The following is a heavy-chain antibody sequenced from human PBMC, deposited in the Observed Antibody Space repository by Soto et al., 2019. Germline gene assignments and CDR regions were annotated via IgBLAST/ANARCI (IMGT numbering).Heavy chain of an antibody. J-gene: IGHJ5*02. V-gene: IGHV1-18*01. D-gene: IGHD3-10*01. CDR2: ISAYNGNT. CDR3: ARDWARDTYGSGSYYNPDNWFDP. Sequence: QVQLVQSGAEVKKPGASVKVSCKASGYTFTSYGISWVRQAPGQGLEWMGWISAYNGNTNYAQKLQGRVTMTTDTSTSTVDMETRSLRSDDTAVYYCARDWARDTYGSGSYYNPDNWFDPWGQGTLVTVSS. CDR1: GYTFTSYG.